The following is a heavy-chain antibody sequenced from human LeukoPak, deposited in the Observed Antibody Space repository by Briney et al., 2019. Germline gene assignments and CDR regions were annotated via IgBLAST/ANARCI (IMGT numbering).Heavy chain of an antibody. V-gene: IGHV3-48*01. J-gene: IGHJ4*02. CDR2: ISSSNII. D-gene: IGHD3-10*01. CDR3: ARDFAREFTIDY. CDR1: GFTFSNYN. Sequence: GGSLRLSCAGSGFTFSNYNMNWVRQPPGKGLQWVSYISSSNIIYYADSVKGRFTISRDNAKNSLFLQMNSLRAEDTAVYYCARDFAREFTIDYWGQGTLVTVSS.